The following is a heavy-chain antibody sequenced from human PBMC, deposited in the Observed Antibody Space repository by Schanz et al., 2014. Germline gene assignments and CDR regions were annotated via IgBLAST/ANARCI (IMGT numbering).Heavy chain of an antibody. CDR1: GFTFSTYA. CDR2: ILGLASTT. V-gene: IGHV3-23*04. CDR3: ARNRGSGGQNWYFDL. Sequence: VQLVDSGGGLVKPGGSLRLSCAASGFTFSTYAMAWVRQAPGKGLEWVSAILGLASTTYYADSVKGRFTISRDNTKNSLFLQLNSLRADDTAVYYCARNRGSGGQNWYFDLWGRGTLVTVSS. J-gene: IGHJ2*01. D-gene: IGHD1-26*01.